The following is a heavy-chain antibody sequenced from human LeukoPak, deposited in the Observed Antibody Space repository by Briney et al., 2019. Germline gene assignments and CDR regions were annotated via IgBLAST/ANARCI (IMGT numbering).Heavy chain of an antibody. CDR1: GDSVSSNSAA. CDR2: TYYRSKWYN. V-gene: IGHV6-1*01. D-gene: IGHD5-18*01. J-gene: IGHJ4*02. CDR3: ARDRGYSYGYDY. Sequence: SQTLSLTCAISGDSVSSNSAAWNWIRQSPSRGLXXXGRTYYRSKWYNDYAVSVKSRITINPDTSKNQFSLQLDSVTPEDTAVYYCARDRGYSYGYDYWGQGTLVTVSS.